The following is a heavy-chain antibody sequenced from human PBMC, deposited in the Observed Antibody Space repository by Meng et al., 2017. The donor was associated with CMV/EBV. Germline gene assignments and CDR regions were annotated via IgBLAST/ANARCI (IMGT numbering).Heavy chain of an antibody. CDR2: IYWDDDK. CDR3: ARIAAAGRFDY. V-gene: IGHV2-5*02. D-gene: IGHD6-13*01. J-gene: IGHJ4*02. CDR1: GFCLSTSGVG. Sequence: QMTLKESGPTLVKPTLTLTLTSPFSGFCLSTSGVGVGWIRQPPGKALEWLALIYWDDDKRYSPSLKSRLTITTDTSKNQVVLTMTNMDPVDTATYYCARIAAAGRFDYWGQGTLVTVSS.